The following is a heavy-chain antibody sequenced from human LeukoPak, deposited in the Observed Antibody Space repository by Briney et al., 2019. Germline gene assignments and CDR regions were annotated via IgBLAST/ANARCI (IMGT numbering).Heavy chain of an antibody. D-gene: IGHD3-3*01. V-gene: IGHV4-38-2*02. CDR2: IYHSGST. J-gene: IGHJ5*02. CDR1: GYSISSGYY. CDR3: ARGDFWGGYYSVVRAPLNWFDP. Sequence: SETLSLTCTVSGYSISSGYYWGWIRQPPGKGLEWIGSIYHSGSTYYNPSLKSRVTISVDTSKNQFSLKLSSVTAADTAVYYCARGDFWGGYYSVVRAPLNWFDPWGQGTLVTVSS.